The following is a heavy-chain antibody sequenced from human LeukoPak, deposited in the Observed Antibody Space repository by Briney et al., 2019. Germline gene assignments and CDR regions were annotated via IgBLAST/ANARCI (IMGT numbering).Heavy chain of an antibody. CDR1: GFPFHFYE. V-gene: IGHV3-48*03. Sequence: GGSLRLSCVVSGFPFHFYELNWVRQAPGKGLEWVSNTGASGTTRYYADSVKGRFSISRDNAKSSLYLQMNSLRVEDTAVYYCSLLAVASDFDYWGQGALVTVSS. J-gene: IGHJ4*02. CDR3: SLLAVASDFDY. D-gene: IGHD6-19*01. CDR2: TGASGTTR.